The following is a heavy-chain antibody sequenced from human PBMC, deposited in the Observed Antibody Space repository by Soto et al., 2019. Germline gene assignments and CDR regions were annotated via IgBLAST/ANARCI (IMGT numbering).Heavy chain of an antibody. CDR1: GGTFSSYA. CDR3: ASASDVCLFDP. J-gene: IGHJ5*02. V-gene: IGHV1-69*12. Sequence: QVQLVQSGAEVKKPGSSVKVSCKASGGTFSSYAISWVRQAPGQGLEWRGGIIPIFGTANYAQKFQGRVTITADESTSTAYMQLSSLSAEDTAVYYCASASDVCLFDPWGQGTLVTVSS. CDR2: IIPIFGTA. D-gene: IGHD3-16*01.